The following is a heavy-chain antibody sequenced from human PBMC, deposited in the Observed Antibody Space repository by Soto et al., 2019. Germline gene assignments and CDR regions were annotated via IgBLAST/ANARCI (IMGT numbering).Heavy chain of an antibody. CDR1: GDSVSSNSAA. D-gene: IGHD5-18*01. CDR2: TYYRSKWYN. V-gene: IGHV6-1*01. J-gene: IGHJ5*02. Sequence: SQTLSLTCAISGDSVSSNSAAWNWIRQSPSRGLEWLGRTYYRSKWYNDYAVSVKSRITINPDTSKNQFSLQLNSVTPEDTAVYYCARAVDTAMVRLNWFDPWGQATLITVPS. CDR3: ARAVDTAMVRLNWFDP.